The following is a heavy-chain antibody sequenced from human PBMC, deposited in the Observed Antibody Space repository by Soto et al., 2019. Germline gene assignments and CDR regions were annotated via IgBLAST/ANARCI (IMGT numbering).Heavy chain of an antibody. Sequence: GGSLRLSCAASGITFWRYAMSWVRQAPGKGLEWVSIITSSGDTYYADSLKGRFTISRDNSKNTLYLQMNSLRAEDTAVYYCATPNGGFCSGHGCYYFDYWGQGTLVTVSS. D-gene: IGHD2-15*01. CDR2: ITSSGDT. CDR3: ATPNGGFCSGHGCYYFDY. CDR1: GITFWRYA. J-gene: IGHJ4*02. V-gene: IGHV3-23*01.